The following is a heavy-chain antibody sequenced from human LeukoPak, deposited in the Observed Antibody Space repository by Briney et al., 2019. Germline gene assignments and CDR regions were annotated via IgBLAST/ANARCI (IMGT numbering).Heavy chain of an antibody. Sequence: GESLKISCKGSEKSFISYWIAWVRQTPGRGLEWMGIIYPDDSDTRYSPSFQGQVTISADKSISTAYLQWSSLKASDTAMYYCARPARWLLGDAFDIWGQGTMVTVSS. CDR1: EKSFISYW. J-gene: IGHJ3*02. V-gene: IGHV5-51*01. CDR2: IYPDDSDT. CDR3: ARPARWLLGDAFDI. D-gene: IGHD3-22*01.